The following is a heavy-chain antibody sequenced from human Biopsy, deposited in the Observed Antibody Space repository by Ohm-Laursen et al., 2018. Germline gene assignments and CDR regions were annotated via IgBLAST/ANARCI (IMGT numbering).Heavy chain of an antibody. J-gene: IGHJ5*02. CDR2: VHHGGRA. CDR3: ARFIVPSLHCSNGVCPIRWFDP. V-gene: IGHV4-34*01. CDR1: GGSYSGYY. Sequence: TLSLTCAVYGGSYSGYYWSWIRQPPGKGLEWIGEVHHGGRANYNPSLKSRVTISGDMSKKQFSLKLSGVTAADTAVYYCARFIVPSLHCSNGVCPIRWFDPWGQGTLVTVFS. D-gene: IGHD2-2*01.